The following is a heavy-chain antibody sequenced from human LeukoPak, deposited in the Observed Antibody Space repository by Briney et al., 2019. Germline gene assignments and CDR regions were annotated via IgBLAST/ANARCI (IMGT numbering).Heavy chain of an antibody. CDR1: GGSISSSSYY. J-gene: IGHJ4*02. CDR2: IYYSGST. Sequence: KPSETLSLTCTVSGGSISSSSYYWGWIRQPPGKGLEWIGSIYYSGSTYYNPSLKSRVTISVDTSKNQFSLKLSSVTAADTAVYYCARDPYYRWFGKLFVSPVDYWGQGTLVTVSS. V-gene: IGHV4-39*07. CDR3: ARDPYYRWFGKLFVSPVDY. D-gene: IGHD3-10*01.